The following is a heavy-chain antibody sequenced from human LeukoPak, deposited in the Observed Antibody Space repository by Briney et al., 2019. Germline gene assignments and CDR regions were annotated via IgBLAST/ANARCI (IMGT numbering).Heavy chain of an antibody. CDR2: MIPSGRT. Sequence: SETLSLTCGVYGGSLSGFYWNWIRQPPGKGLEWIGEMIPSGRTTYNPSLKSRVSMSLDTSKNQFSLKLSSVTAADTAVYYCARGLKPYCTNGVCYTGDFWGQGTLVTVS. CDR1: GGSLSGFY. V-gene: IGHV4-34*01. D-gene: IGHD2-8*01. CDR3: ARGLKPYCTNGVCYTGDF. J-gene: IGHJ4*02.